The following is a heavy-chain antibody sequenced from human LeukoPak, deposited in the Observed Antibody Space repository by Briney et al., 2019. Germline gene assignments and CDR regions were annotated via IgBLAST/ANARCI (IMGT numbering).Heavy chain of an antibody. J-gene: IGHJ4*02. CDR1: GFTFSSYT. D-gene: IGHD1-26*01. CDR2: ISGDETTT. V-gene: IGHV3-74*01. Sequence: GGSLRLSCAASGFTFSSYTMYWVRQAPGKGLVWVSRISGDETTTTYADSVMGRFTISRDNAKNTLYLQMDSLRAEDTAVYYCARAQVGSPTDYWGQGTLDTVSS. CDR3: ARAQVGSPTDY.